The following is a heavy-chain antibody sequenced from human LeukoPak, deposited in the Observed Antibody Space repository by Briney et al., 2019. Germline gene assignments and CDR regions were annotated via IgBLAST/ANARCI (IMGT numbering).Heavy chain of an antibody. V-gene: IGHV3-66*01. CDR2: IYSSGST. CDR1: GLTVSTDY. J-gene: IGHJ4*02. Sequence: GGSLRLSCAASGLTVSTDYMSWVRQAPGKGLEWVSVIYSSGSTYYADSVKGRFTISRDNSKNTICLQMNSLRVEDTAVYYCARDARGSGTYTFDYWGQGTLVTVSS. CDR3: ARDARGSGTYTFDY. D-gene: IGHD3-10*01.